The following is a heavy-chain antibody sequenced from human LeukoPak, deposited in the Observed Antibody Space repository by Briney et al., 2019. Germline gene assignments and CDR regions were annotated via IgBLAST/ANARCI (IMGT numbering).Heavy chain of an antibody. J-gene: IGHJ6*04. CDR2: INPSGGST. CDR3: ARSRYCSSTSCYNTRYGMDV. Sequence: ASVKVSCKASGYTFTSYYMHWVRQVPGQGLEWMGIINPSGGSTSYAQKFQGRVTMTRDTSTSTVYMELSSLRSEDTAVYYCARSRYCSSTSCYNTRYGMDVWGKGTTVTVSS. V-gene: IGHV1-46*01. D-gene: IGHD2-2*02. CDR1: GYTFTSYY.